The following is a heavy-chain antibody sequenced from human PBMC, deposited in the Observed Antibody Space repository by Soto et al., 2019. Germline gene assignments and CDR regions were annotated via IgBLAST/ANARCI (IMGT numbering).Heavy chain of an antibody. CDR3: AASCVGCGGFNYYGMDV. CDR2: IYYSGST. V-gene: IGHV4-31*03. Sequence: QVQLQESGPGLGKPSQTLSLSCTVSGGSISSGGYYWSWIRQHPGKGLEWIGYIYYSGSTYYNPSLKSRVTISVDTSKNQFSLKLSSVTAADTAVYYCAASCVGCGGFNYYGMDVWGQGTTVTVSS. J-gene: IGHJ6*02. CDR1: GGSISSGGYY. D-gene: IGHD2-21*01.